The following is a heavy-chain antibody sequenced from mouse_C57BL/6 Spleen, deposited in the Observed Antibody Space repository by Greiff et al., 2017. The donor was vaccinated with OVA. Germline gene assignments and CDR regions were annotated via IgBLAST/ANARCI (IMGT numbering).Heavy chain of an antibody. J-gene: IGHJ4*01. CDR3: AREAHYYAMDY. D-gene: IGHD3-2*02. CDR1: GYAFSSSW. CDR2: IYPGDGDT. Sequence: QVQLQQSGPELVKPGASVKISCKASGYAFSSSWMNWVKQRPGKGLEWIGRIYPGDGDTTYNGKFKGKATLTADKSSSTAYMQLSSLTSEDSAVYFCAREAHYYAMDYWGQGTSVTVSS. V-gene: IGHV1-82*01.